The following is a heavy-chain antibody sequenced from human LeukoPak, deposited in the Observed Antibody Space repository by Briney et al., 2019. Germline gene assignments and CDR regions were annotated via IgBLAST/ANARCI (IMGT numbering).Heavy chain of an antibody. J-gene: IGHJ4*02. CDR1: GFTFSSYG. Sequence: GGSLRLSCAASGFTFSSYGMHWVRQAPGKGLEWVAFIPYDGSNKYYADSVKGRFTISRDNSKNTLYLQMNSLRAEDTAVYYCAKDRGLITYYFDYWGQGTLVTVSS. CDR3: AKDRGLITYYFDY. V-gene: IGHV3-30*02. D-gene: IGHD1-20*01. CDR2: IPYDGSNK.